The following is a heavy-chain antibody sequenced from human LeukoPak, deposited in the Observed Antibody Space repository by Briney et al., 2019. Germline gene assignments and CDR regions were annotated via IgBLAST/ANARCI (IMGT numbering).Heavy chain of an antibody. CDR1: GYTFTSYG. V-gene: IGHV1-18*01. Sequence: ASVKVSCKASGYTFTSYGISWVRQAPGQGLEWMGWISAYNGNTNYAQKVQGRVTMTTDPSTSTAYMELRSLRSDDTAVYYCARPVPPPPPYCGGDCYSGGYYYYGMDVWGQGTTVTVSS. J-gene: IGHJ6*02. D-gene: IGHD2-21*02. CDR3: ARPVPPPPPYCGGDCYSGGYYYYGMDV. CDR2: ISAYNGNT.